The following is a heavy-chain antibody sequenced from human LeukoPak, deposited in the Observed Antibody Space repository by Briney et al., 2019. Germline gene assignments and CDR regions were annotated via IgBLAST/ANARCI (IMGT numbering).Heavy chain of an antibody. CDR2: ISAYNGDT. CDR3: ARVRVPYYYGSGTYYMNY. V-gene: IGHV1-18*01. D-gene: IGHD3-10*01. CDR1: GYTFTTYG. J-gene: IGHJ4*02. Sequence: ASVKVSCKAFGYTFTTYGFSWVRQAPGQGLEWMGWISAYNGDTNYAQNFQGRVTMTTDTSTSTGYMELRSLRSDDTAVYYCARVRVPYYYGSGTYYMNYWGQGTLVTVSS.